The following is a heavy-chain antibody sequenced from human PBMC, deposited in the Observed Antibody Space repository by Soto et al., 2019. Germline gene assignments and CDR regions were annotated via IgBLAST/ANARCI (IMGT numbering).Heavy chain of an antibody. CDR1: GLTFSSYG. Sequence: QVQLVESGGGVVQPGRSLRLSCAASGLTFSSYGMHWVRQAPGKGLEWVAVIWYDGSNKYYADSVKGRFTISRDNSKKALYLQMNSLRAEDTAVYYCARSAVTTRYNYFDYWGQGTLVTVSS. CDR2: IWYDGSNK. V-gene: IGHV3-33*01. J-gene: IGHJ4*02. D-gene: IGHD4-17*01. CDR3: ARSAVTTRYNYFDY.